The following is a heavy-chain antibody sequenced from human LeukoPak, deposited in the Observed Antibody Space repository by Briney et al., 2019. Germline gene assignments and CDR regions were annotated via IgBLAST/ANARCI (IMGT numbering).Heavy chain of an antibody. Sequence: SETLSLTCTVSGGSISSYFWSWIRQPPGKGLEWIGYIYYSGSNNYNPSLKSRVTISVDTSKNQFSLKLSSVTAADTAVYYCASARLGSGLEGAFDIWGQGTMVTVSS. CDR3: ASARLGSGLEGAFDI. CDR2: IYYSGSN. D-gene: IGHD6-25*01. J-gene: IGHJ3*02. V-gene: IGHV4-59*01. CDR1: GGSISSYF.